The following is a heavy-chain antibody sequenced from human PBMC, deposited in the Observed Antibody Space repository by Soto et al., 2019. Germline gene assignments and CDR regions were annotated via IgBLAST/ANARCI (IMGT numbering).Heavy chain of an antibody. CDR1: GGSISSYYW. D-gene: IGHD4-17*01. CDR3: AHAGDYDLLSFDH. V-gene: IGHV2-5*08. J-gene: IGHJ4*02. CDR2: IYWDDDK. Sequence: TLSLTCTVSGGSISSYYWSWIRQPPGKGLEWLALIYWDDDKRYSPSLKNRLAISKDTSRNRVVLTITNMNPEDTGTYFCAHAGDYDLLSFDHWGPGTLVTVSS.